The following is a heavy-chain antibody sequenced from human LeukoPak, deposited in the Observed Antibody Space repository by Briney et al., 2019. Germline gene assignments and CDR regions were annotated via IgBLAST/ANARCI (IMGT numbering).Heavy chain of an antibody. CDR3: AKDRSGSYGVRAYFDY. D-gene: IGHD1-26*01. V-gene: IGHV3-30*18. CDR1: GFTFTDYD. Sequence: GRSLRLSCAASGFTFTDYDMHWVRQAPGKGLEWVATISYDGINKYSTDSVKGLFTISRDNSKNTLYLQMNSLRAEDTAVYYCAKDRSGSYGVRAYFDYWGQGNLVTVSS. CDR2: ISYDGINK. J-gene: IGHJ4*02.